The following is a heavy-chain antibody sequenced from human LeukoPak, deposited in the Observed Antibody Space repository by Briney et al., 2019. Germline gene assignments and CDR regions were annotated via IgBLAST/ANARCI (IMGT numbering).Heavy chain of an antibody. V-gene: IGHV3-7*01. D-gene: IGHD4-11*01. CDR2: IKQDGSEK. J-gene: IGHJ6*02. CDR1: GFTFSSYW. Sequence: GGSLRLSCAASGFTFSSYWMSWVRQAPGKGLEWVANIKQDGSEKYYVDSVKGRFTISRDNAKNSLYLQMNSLRAEDTAEYYCARGLQGLYYYGMDVWGQGTTVTVSS. CDR3: ARGLQGLYYYGMDV.